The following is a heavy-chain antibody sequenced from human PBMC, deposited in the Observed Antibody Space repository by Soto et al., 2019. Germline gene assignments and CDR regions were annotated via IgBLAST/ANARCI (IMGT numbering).Heavy chain of an antibody. CDR1: GFTFSSYA. Sequence: XESLQLSCAASGFTFSSYAMRWVRQAPGKGLEWVAVISYDGSNKYYADSVKGRFTISRDNSKNTLYLQMNSLRAEDTAVYYCARDRYSGSYQYYFDYWGQGTLVTVSS. CDR2: ISYDGSNK. D-gene: IGHD1-26*01. V-gene: IGHV3-30-3*01. CDR3: ARDRYSGSYQYYFDY. J-gene: IGHJ4*02.